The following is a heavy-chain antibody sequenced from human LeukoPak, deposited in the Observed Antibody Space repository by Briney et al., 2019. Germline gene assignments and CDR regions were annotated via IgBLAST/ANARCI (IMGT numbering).Heavy chain of an antibody. CDR1: GFTVSSNS. CDR3: ARPDNYGYYFEY. CDR2: IYSDNT. D-gene: IGHD5-18*01. Sequence: GGSLRLSCTVSGFTVSSNSMSWVRQAPGKGLERVSFIYSDNTHYSDSVKGRFTISRDNSKNTLYLQMNSLRAEDTAVYYCARPDNYGYYFEYWGQGTLVTVSS. V-gene: IGHV3-53*01. J-gene: IGHJ4*02.